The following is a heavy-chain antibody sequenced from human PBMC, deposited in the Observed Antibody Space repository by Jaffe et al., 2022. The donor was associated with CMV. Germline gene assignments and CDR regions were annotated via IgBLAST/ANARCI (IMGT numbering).Heavy chain of an antibody. CDR1: GYTFTSYA. J-gene: IGHJ6*03. CDR2: INAGNGNT. D-gene: IGHD1-26*01. V-gene: IGHV1-3*01. CDR3: ARAPSALGAGWLDYYYYYMDV. Sequence: QVQLVQSGAEVKKPGASVKVSCKASGYTFTSYAMHWVRQAPGQRLEWMGWINAGNGNTKYSQKFQGRVTITRDTSASTAYMELSSLRSEDTAVYYCARAPSALGAGWLDYYYYYMDVWGKGTTVTVSS.